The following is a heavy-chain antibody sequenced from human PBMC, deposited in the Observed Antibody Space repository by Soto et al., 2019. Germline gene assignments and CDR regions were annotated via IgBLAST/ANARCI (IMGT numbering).Heavy chain of an antibody. D-gene: IGHD2-2*01. V-gene: IGHV4-34*01. CDR3: ARGGWLPAAKGYYYYYGMDV. J-gene: IGHJ6*02. Sequence: PSETLSLTCAVYGGSFSRYYWSWLRLHPGKGLEWIGEINHSGSTNYNPSLKSRVTISVDTSKNQFSLKLSSVTAADTAVYYCARGGWLPAAKGYYYYYGMDVWGQGTTVT. CDR2: INHSGST. CDR1: GGSFSRYY.